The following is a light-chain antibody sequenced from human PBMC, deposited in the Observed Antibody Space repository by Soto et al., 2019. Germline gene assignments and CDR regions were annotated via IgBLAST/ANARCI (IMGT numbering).Light chain of an antibody. CDR3: AAWDDSLNGWV. J-gene: IGLJ3*02. V-gene: IGLV1-44*01. CDR2: SNY. CDR1: SSNIGSHT. Sequence: QSVLTQPPSASGTPGQRVTISCSGSSSNIGSHTVNWYQQLPGTAPTLLIYSNYQRPSGVPDRFSGSKSGTSASLAISGLQSEDEADYYCAAWDDSLNGWVFGGGTKVTVL.